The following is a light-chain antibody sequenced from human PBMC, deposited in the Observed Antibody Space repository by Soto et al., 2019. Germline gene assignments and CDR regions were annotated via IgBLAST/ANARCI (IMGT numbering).Light chain of an antibody. V-gene: IGLV2-14*03. Sequence: LTPPASVSGSPGQSIAISCTGSSSDVGGYNYVSWYQQHPGKAPKLMIKDVTDRPSGVPDRFSASKSGNTASLTISGLQAEDEADYYCSSYTSSNTEVFGTGTKVTVL. CDR2: DVT. CDR3: SSYTSSNTEV. J-gene: IGLJ1*01. CDR1: SSDVGGYNY.